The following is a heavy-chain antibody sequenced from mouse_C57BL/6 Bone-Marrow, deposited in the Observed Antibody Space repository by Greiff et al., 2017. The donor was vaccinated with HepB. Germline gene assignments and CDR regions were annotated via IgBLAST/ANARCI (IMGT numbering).Heavy chain of an antibody. V-gene: IGHV1-20*01. Sequence: EVQLQQSGPELVKPGDSVKISCKASGYSFTGYFMNWVMQSHGKSLEWIGRINPYNGDTFYNQKFKGKATLTVDKSSSTAHMELRSLTSEDSAVYYCARPISYGNYTFAYWGQGTLVTVSA. D-gene: IGHD2-1*01. CDR3: ARPISYGNYTFAY. CDR1: GYSFTGYF. J-gene: IGHJ3*01. CDR2: INPYNGDT.